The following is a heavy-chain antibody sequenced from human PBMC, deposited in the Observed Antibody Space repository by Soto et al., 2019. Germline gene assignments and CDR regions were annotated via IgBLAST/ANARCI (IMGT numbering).Heavy chain of an antibody. CDR2: TRNKANSYTT. CDR3: ARGYCSNGVCYRYIDL. Sequence: GSLRLSCAASGFTSSDHYMDWVRQAPGKGLEWVGRTRNKANSYTTEYAASVKGRFTISRDDSKNSLYLQMNSLKTEDTAVYYCARGYCSNGVCYRYIDLWGRGTLVTVSS. J-gene: IGHJ2*01. D-gene: IGHD2-8*01. CDR1: GFTSSDHY. V-gene: IGHV3-72*01.